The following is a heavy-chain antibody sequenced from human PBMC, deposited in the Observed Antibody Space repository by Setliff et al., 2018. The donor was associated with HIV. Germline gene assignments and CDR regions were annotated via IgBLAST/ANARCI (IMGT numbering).Heavy chain of an antibody. CDR3: ASEYYVSWAGYPMARAVAY. CDR2: ISAYNGNT. J-gene: IGHJ4*02. CDR1: GYSFSSYG. V-gene: IGHV1-18*01. Sequence: ASVKVSCKASGYSFSSYGINGVRQAPRQGREGMGWISAYNGNTNYAQKFQGSVTMTTDTSTSTTYLDLRGLRSYDTAVYACASEYYVSWAGYPMARAVAYWGQGTLVTVSS. D-gene: IGHD3-3*01.